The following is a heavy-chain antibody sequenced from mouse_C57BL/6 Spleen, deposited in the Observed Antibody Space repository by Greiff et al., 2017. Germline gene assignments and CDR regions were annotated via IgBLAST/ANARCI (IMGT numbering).Heavy chain of an antibody. CDR1: GFTFSDYY. D-gene: IGHD1-1*01. V-gene: IGHV5-16*01. CDR3: ARDRSDYGSNSYWDVDV. J-gene: IGHJ1*03. CDR2: INADGSST. Sequence: DVQLVESEGGLVQPGSSMKLSCTASGFTFSDYYMAWVRQVPEKGLEWVANINADGSSTYYLDSLKSRFIISRDDAKNILYLQMSSLKSEDTATYYGARDRSDYGSNSYWDVDVWGTGTTVTVSS.